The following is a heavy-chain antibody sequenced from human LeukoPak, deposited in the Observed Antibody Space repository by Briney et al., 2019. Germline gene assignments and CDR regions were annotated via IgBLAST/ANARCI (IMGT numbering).Heavy chain of an antibody. D-gene: IGHD4-17*01. CDR3: ARLTVTYFDY. J-gene: IGHJ4*02. V-gene: IGHV4-39*01. Sequence: SETLSLTCTVSGGSISSSSYYWGWIRQPPGKGLEWIGSIYYSGSTYYNPSLKSRVTISVDTSKNQFSLKLSSVTAADTAVYYCARLTVTYFDYWGQGTLVTVSS. CDR2: IYYSGST. CDR1: GGSISSSSYY.